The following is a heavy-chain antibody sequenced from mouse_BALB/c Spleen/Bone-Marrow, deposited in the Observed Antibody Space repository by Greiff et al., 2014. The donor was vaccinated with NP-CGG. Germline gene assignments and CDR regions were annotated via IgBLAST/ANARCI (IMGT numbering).Heavy chain of an antibody. J-gene: IGHJ4*01. V-gene: IGHV5-12-2*01. CDR3: ARHPIYYYGSSWGNYAMDY. D-gene: IGHD1-1*01. CDR1: GFTFSSYI. Sequence: EVNLVESGGGLVQPGGSLKLSCAASGFTFSSYIMSWVRQTPEKRLEWVAYISNGGGSTHYPDTVKGRFTISRDNAKNTLYLQRSSLKSKDTAMYYCARHPIYYYGSSWGNYAMDYWGQGTSVTVSS. CDR2: ISNGGGST.